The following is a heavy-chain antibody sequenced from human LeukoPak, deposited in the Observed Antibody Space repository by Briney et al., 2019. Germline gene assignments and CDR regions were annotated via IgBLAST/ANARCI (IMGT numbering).Heavy chain of an antibody. V-gene: IGHV3-23*01. CDR2: ISGSGGST. Sequence: PGGSLRLSCAASGFTFSSYAMSWVRQAPGKGLEWVSAISGSGGSTYYADSVKGRFTISRDNSKNTLYLQMNSLRAEDTAVYYCAKMGAMIVVLSHYMDVWGKGTTVTVSS. CDR3: AKMGAMIVVLSHYMDV. J-gene: IGHJ6*03. D-gene: IGHD3-22*01. CDR1: GFTFSSYA.